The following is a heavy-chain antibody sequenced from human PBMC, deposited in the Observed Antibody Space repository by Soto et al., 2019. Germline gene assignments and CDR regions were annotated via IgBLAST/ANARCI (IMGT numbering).Heavy chain of an antibody. J-gene: IGHJ5*02. Sequence: SQTLSLTCAISGDSVSSNSAAWNWIRQSPSRGLEWLGRTYYRSKWYNDYAVSVKSRITINPDTSKNQFSLQLNSVTPEDTAVYYCARGPQAGAGRSNWFDPWGQGTLVTVSS. CDR2: TYYRSKWYN. V-gene: IGHV6-1*01. CDR1: GDSVSSNSAA. D-gene: IGHD3-10*01. CDR3: ARGPQAGAGRSNWFDP.